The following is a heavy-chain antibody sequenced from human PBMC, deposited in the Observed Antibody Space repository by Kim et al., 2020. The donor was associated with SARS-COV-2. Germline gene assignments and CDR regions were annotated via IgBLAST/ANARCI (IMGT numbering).Heavy chain of an antibody. Sequence: ASVKVSCKGSGYTLTSYAMHWVRQAPGQRLEWMGWINGGNGNTQYSQNFQGRFTISRDTSANTAYMELSSLRSEDTAVYYCSRDLLNDGSVYYYYWGQGT. J-gene: IGHJ4*02. CDR2: INGGNGNT. V-gene: IGHV1-3*01. D-gene: IGHD3-22*01. CDR1: GYTLTSYA. CDR3: SRDLLNDGSVYYYY.